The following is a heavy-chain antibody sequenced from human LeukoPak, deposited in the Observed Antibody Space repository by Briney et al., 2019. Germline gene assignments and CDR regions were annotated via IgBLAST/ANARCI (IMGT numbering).Heavy chain of an antibody. CDR1: GYTFTSYG. CDR3: ARDRITIFGPSFDI. Sequence: ASVKVSCKASGYTFTSYGISWVRQAPGQGLEWMGWINPNSGGTNYAQKFQGRVTMTRDTSISTAYMELSRLRSDDTAVYYCARDRITIFGPSFDIWGQGTMVTVSS. CDR2: INPNSGGT. D-gene: IGHD3-3*01. J-gene: IGHJ3*02. V-gene: IGHV1-2*02.